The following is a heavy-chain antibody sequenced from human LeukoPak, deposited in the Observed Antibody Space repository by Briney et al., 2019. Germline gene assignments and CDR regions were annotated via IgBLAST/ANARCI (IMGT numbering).Heavy chain of an antibody. D-gene: IGHD3-16*01. CDR2: IYYSGST. J-gene: IGHJ6*02. V-gene: IGHV4-39*07. CDR3: ARDCNRGYYYYYYGMDV. Sequence: KPSETLSLTCTVSGGSISSSSYYWGWIRQPPGKGLEWIGSIYYSGSTYYNPSLKSRVTISVDTSKNQFSLKLSSVTAADTAVYYCARDCNRGYYYYYYGMDVWGQGTTVTVSS. CDR1: GGSISSSSYY.